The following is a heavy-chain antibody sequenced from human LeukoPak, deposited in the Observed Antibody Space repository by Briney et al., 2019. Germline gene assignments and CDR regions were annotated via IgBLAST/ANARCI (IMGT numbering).Heavy chain of an antibody. CDR3: ARQRWSGSYYADAFDI. Sequence: GESLKISCKGSGYSFTSYWIGWVRQMPGKGLEWMGIIYPGDSDTRYSPSFQGQVTISADKSISTAYLQWSSLKASDTAMYYCARQRWSGSYYADAFDIWGQGTMVTVSS. D-gene: IGHD1-26*01. J-gene: IGHJ3*02. CDR2: IYPGDSDT. CDR1: GYSFTSYW. V-gene: IGHV5-51*01.